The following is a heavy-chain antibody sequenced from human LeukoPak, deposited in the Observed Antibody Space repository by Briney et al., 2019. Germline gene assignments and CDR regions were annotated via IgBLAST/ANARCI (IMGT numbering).Heavy chain of an antibody. J-gene: IGHJ5*02. CDR1: GGSFSGYY. CDR3: AREVSGYCSSTSWAP. V-gene: IGHV4-34*09. Sequence: PSETLSLTCAVYGGSFSGYYWSWIRQPPGKGLEWIGYIYYSGSTYYNPSLKSRVTISVDTSKNQFSLKLSSVTAADTAVYYCAREVSGYCSSTSWAPWGQGTLVTVSS. D-gene: IGHD2-2*01. CDR2: IYYSGST.